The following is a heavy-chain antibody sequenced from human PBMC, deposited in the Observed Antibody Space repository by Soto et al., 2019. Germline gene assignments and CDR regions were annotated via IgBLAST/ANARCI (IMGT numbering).Heavy chain of an antibody. CDR3: AKQRLQCTVLLFYGKDG. V-gene: IGHV5-10-1*01. CDR1: GYSFTSYW. J-gene: IGHJ6*02. D-gene: IGHD3-10*01. CDR2: IDLSDSYT. Sequence: PRGSLKISCKGSGYSFTSYWISWVRQMPGKGLEWMGRIDLSDSYTNYSPSFQGHVTISADKSISTAYLQWSSLKDSDTAMYYCAKQRLQCTVLLFYGKDGLGQGTKGNVPS.